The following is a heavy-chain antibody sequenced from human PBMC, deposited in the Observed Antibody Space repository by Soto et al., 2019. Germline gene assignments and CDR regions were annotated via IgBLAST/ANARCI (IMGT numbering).Heavy chain of an antibody. V-gene: IGHV1-3*01. J-gene: IGHJ3*02. D-gene: IGHD3-10*01. Sequence: QVQLVQSGAEVKKPGASVKVSCKASGYTFTSYAMHWVRQAPGQRLEWMGWINAGNGNTKYSQKFQGRVTITRDTSASTAYMELSSLRSAVTAVSYCARDVPVGFGERVAFDIWGQGTMVTVSS. CDR2: INAGNGNT. CDR3: ARDVPVGFGERVAFDI. CDR1: GYTFTSYA.